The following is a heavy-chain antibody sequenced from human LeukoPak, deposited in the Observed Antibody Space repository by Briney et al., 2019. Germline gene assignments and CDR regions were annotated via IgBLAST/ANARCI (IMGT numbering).Heavy chain of an antibody. D-gene: IGHD2-2*01. V-gene: IGHV1-18*01. CDR2: ISAYDGNT. J-gene: IGHJ4*02. CDR1: GYTFTSYG. Sequence: ASVKVSCKASGYTFTSYGISWVRQAPGQGLEWMGWISAYDGNTNYAQKFQGRVTMTTDTSTSTAYVELRSLRSDDTAVYYCARVPPSAHQLLSSDYWGQGTQVTVSS. CDR3: ARVPPSAHQLLSSDY.